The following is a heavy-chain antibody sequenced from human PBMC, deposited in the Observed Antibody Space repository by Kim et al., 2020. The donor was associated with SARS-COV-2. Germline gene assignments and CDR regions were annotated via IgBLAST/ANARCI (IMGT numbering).Heavy chain of an antibody. CDR2: IIPIFGTA. J-gene: IGHJ4*02. CDR3: ARDKGRFHCSSTSCYYHYFDY. CDR1: GGTFSSYA. D-gene: IGHD2-2*01. Sequence: SVKVSCKASGGTFSSYAISWVRQAPGQGLEWMGGIIPIFGTANYAQKFQGRVTITADESTSTAYMELSSLRSEDTAVYYCARDKGRFHCSSTSCYYHYFDYWGQGTLVTVSS. V-gene: IGHV1-69*13.